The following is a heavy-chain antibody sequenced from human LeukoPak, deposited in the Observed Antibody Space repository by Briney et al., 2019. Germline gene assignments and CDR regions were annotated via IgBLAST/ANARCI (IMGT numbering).Heavy chain of an antibody. CDR3: ARDVSLGYCSSTSCFTTAWDV. J-gene: IGHJ6*04. D-gene: IGHD2-2*01. CDR2: IKQDGSEK. Sequence: GGSLRLSCAASGFTFSSYWKSWVRQAPGKGLEWVANIKQDGSEKYYVDSVKGRFTISRDNAKNSLYLQMNSLRAEDTAVYYCARDVSLGYCSSTSCFTTAWDVWGKGTTVTVSS. CDR1: GFTFSSYW. V-gene: IGHV3-7*03.